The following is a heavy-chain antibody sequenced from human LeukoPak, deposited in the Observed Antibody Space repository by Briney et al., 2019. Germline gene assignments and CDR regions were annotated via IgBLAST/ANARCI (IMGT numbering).Heavy chain of an antibody. D-gene: IGHD3/OR15-3a*01. CDR2: TSGSI. J-gene: IGHJ6*03. CDR3: ARVLAIFGLDTTDFYMDV. V-gene: IGHV4-59*11. CDR1: GASISSHY. Sequence: SETLSLTCAVSGASISSHYWSWIRQPPGKGLEWIGYTSGSISDNPSLKSRVAVSVDPSQNQVSLSLTSVTAADTAVYYCARVLAIFGLDTTDFYMDVWGKGTTVTVSS.